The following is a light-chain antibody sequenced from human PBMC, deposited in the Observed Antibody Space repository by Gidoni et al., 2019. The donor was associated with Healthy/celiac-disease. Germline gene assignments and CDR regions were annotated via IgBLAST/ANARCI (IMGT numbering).Light chain of an antibody. Sequence: DIQMTQSPSSRSASVGDRVTITCQASQDISNNLNWYQQKPGKAPKLLIYDSSNLETGVPSRFRGSGSGTYFPFPLSILHPEDLATYYCQQYDNLPLTFGGGTKVEIK. CDR1: QDISNN. CDR2: DSS. V-gene: IGKV1-33*01. CDR3: QQYDNLPLT. J-gene: IGKJ4*01.